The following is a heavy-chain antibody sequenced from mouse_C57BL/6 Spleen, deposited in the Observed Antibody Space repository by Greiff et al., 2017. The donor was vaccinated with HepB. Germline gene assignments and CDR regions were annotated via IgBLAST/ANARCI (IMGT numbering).Heavy chain of an antibody. Sequence: QVQLQQPGAELVKPGASVKLSCKASGYTFTSYWMQWVKQRPGQGLEWIGEIDPSDSYTNYNQKFKGKATLTVDTSSSTAYMQLSSLTSEDSAVYYCAKNAKGGDYYAMDYWGQGTSVTVSS. CDR2: IDPSDSYT. V-gene: IGHV1-50*01. CDR3: AKNAKGGDYYAMDY. D-gene: IGHD6-1*01. CDR1: GYTFTSYW. J-gene: IGHJ4*01.